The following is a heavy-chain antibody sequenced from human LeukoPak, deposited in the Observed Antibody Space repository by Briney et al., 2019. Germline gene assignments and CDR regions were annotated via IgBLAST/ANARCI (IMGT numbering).Heavy chain of an antibody. V-gene: IGHV4-34*01. CDR3: ARTRYYYNSRSYGAPYYFDY. D-gene: IGHD3-10*01. J-gene: IGHJ4*02. CDR2: INHSGST. CDR1: GGSFSGYY. Sequence: SETLSLTCAVYGGSFSGYYWSWIRQPPGKGLEWIGEINHSGSTNYNPSLKSRVTISVDTSKNQFSLKLSSVTAADTAVYYCARTRYYYNSRSYGAPYYFDYWGRGTLVTVSS.